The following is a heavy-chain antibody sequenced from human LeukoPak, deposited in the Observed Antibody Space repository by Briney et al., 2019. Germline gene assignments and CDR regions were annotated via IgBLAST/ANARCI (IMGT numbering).Heavy chain of an antibody. D-gene: IGHD6-19*01. CDR2: ISYDASNK. J-gene: IGHJ4*02. V-gene: IGHV3-30-3*01. CDR3: AKDHGTAVAGFYY. CDR1: EFTFSSYA. Sequence: GGSLRLSCAASEFTFSSYAMHWVRQAPGMGLEWVAVISYDASNKYYADSLKGRFTISRDTSKNTLYLQMNSLRAEDTAIYYCAKDHGTAVAGFYYWGQGTLVTVSS.